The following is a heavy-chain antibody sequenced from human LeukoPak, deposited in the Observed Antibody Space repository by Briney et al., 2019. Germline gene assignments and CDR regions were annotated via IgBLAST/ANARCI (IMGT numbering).Heavy chain of an antibody. Sequence: GGSLRLSCAASGFTFSNAWMSWVRQAPGKGLEWVGRIKSKTDGGTTDYAAPVKGRFTISRDDSKNTLFLQMNSLKTEDTAVYYCTTGGVVVVVAATLADYWGQGTLVTVSS. CDR3: TTGGVVVVVAATLADY. CDR1: GFTFSNAW. D-gene: IGHD2-15*01. V-gene: IGHV3-15*01. J-gene: IGHJ4*02. CDR2: IKSKTDGGTT.